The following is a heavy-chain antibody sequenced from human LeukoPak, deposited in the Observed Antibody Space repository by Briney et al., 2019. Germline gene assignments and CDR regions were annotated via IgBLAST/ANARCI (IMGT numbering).Heavy chain of an antibody. J-gene: IGHJ3*02. D-gene: IGHD3-10*01. V-gene: IGHV4-39*07. Sequence: SETLSLTCSVSGASISSGSNYWGWIRQPPGKTLEWIGSIYSSGSTYYNPSLKSRVIIIIDTPQNHFSLTLSSVTAAGTAVYYCARSDGYGLVGIWGQGTMVTVSS. CDR2: IYSSGST. CDR1: GASISSGSNY. CDR3: ARSDGYGLVGI.